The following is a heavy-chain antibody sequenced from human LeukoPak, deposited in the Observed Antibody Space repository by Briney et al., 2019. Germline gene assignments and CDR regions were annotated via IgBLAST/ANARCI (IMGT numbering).Heavy chain of an antibody. D-gene: IGHD6-19*01. CDR1: GGSISSYY. CDR3: ARGNPSLYSSGWYPFDY. J-gene: IGHJ4*02. V-gene: IGHV4-4*07. Sequence: SETLSLTCTVSGGSISSYYWSWIRQPAGKGLEWIGRIYTSGSTNYNPSLKSRVTMSVDTSKNQFSLKLSSVAAADTALYYCARGNPSLYSSGWYPFDYWGQGTLVTVSS. CDR2: IYTSGST.